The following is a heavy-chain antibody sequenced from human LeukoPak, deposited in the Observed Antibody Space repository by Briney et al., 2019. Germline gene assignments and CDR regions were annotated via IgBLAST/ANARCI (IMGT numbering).Heavy chain of an antibody. J-gene: IGHJ3*02. CDR1: GYTFTSYG. V-gene: IGHV1-18*01. CDR3: VRDRTKWLSVEAFDI. Sequence: ASVKVSCKASGYTFTSYGISWVRQAPGQGLEWMGWISAYNGNTNYAQKLQGRVTMTTDTSTSTAYMELRSLRSDDTAVYYCVRDRTKWLSVEAFDIWGQGTMVTVSS. CDR2: ISAYNGNT. D-gene: IGHD3-22*01.